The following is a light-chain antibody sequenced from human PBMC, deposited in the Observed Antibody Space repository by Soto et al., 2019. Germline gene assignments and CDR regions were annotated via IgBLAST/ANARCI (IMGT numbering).Light chain of an antibody. CDR2: WAS. CDR3: HHACGPPYT. J-gene: IGKJ2*01. V-gene: IGKV4-1*01. CDR1: QSVLYTSNNKNY. Sequence: DIVMTQFPDSLAVSLGERATINCKSSQSVLYTSNNKNYLTWFQKKPGQAPKLLIYWASTRESGVPARFSGSGSGTDFTLTIPNLQPEDVAVYYCHHACGPPYTFGQGTKLEIK.